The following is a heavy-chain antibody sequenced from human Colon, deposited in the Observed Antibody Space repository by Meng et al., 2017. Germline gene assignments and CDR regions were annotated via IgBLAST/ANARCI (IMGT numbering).Heavy chain of an antibody. CDR3: DSSEYYLGDY. D-gene: IGHD3-10*01. Sequence: VQLVESGRGLVKPSETLSLTCAVSGGSFSRGELSSCGRQPAGRGVWWIGITSKTGSTNSSQSPTSRVRITIAKYNKKFSLYLNIQTATAKAVDYCDSSEYYLGDYWGQGTLVTVSS. CDR2: TSKTGST. V-gene: IGHV4-4*02. CDR1: GGSFSRGEL. J-gene: IGHJ4*02.